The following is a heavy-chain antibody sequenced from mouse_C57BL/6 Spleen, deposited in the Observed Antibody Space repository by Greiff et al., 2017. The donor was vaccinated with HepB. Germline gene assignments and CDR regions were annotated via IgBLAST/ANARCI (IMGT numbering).Heavy chain of an antibody. CDR2: INPNNGGT. Sequence: EVQLQQSGPELVKPGASVKISSKASGYTFTDYYMNWVKQSHGKSLEWIGDINPNNGGTSYNQKFKGKATLTVDKSSSTAYMELRSLAAEDSAVYCWASRGDSSDYWFAYWGQGTLVTVSA. J-gene: IGHJ3*01. V-gene: IGHV1-26*01. CDR3: ASRGDSSDYWFAY. CDR1: GYTFTDYY. D-gene: IGHD3-2*02.